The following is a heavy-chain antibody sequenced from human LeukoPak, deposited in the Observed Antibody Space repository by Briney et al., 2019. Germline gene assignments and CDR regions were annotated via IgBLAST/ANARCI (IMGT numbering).Heavy chain of an antibody. CDR2: ITAYNGNT. V-gene: IGHV1-18*01. Sequence: ASVKVSCKASGYTFTSYAISWVRQAPGQGLEWMGWITAYNGNTKYGQNLQGRVTMTTDTSTSTAYMELRSLRSDDTAVYYCGMVRDGAFDIWGQGTMVTVSS. CDR3: GMVRDGAFDI. CDR1: GYTFTSYA. D-gene: IGHD3-10*01. J-gene: IGHJ3*02.